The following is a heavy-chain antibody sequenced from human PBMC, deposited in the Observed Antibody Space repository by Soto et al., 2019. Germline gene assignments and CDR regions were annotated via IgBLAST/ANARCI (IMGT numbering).Heavy chain of an antibody. Sequence: QVQLVQSGAEVKKPGSSVKVSCKASGGTFSSYTISWVRQAPGQGLEWMGRIIPILGIANYAQKFQGRVTITADKSTSTAYMELSSLRSEDTAVYYCARDRHFDWSLGVRWFDPWGQGTLVTVSS. J-gene: IGHJ5*02. V-gene: IGHV1-69*08. CDR2: IIPILGIA. CDR1: GGTFSSYT. CDR3: ARDRHFDWSLGVRWFDP. D-gene: IGHD3-9*01.